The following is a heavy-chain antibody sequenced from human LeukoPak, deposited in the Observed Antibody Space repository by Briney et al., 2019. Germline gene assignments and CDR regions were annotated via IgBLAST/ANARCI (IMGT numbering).Heavy chain of an antibody. Sequence: TASETLSLTCTVSGGSISSDNHYWSWIRQPAGKGLEWIGRISTRGSTSYNPSLKSRITISADTSKNQFSLKLTSVTAADTAVYYCARNNWNYWFFDLWGRGTLVTVSS. CDR1: GGSISSDNHY. CDR2: ISTRGST. D-gene: IGHD1-20*01. V-gene: IGHV4-61*02. CDR3: ARNNWNYWFFDL. J-gene: IGHJ2*01.